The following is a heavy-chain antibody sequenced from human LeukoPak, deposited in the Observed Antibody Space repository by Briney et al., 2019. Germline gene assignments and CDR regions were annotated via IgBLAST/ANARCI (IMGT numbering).Heavy chain of an antibody. V-gene: IGHV4-59*01. Sequence: SETLSLTCTVSVGSISFYYWGGIRKPPGRGREGMGIIYYSGTTNYNPSLKSRVTISVDTSKNQFSLQLRSVTAADTAVYYCAREDPQTTVPEGMDVWGQGTTVTVSS. J-gene: IGHJ6*02. CDR2: IYYSGTT. D-gene: IGHD4-17*01. CDR1: VGSISFYY. CDR3: AREDPQTTVPEGMDV.